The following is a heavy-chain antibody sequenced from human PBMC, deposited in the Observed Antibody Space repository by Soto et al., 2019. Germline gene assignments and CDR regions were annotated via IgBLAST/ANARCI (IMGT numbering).Heavy chain of an antibody. J-gene: IGHJ5*02. CDR2: ISSSSSTI. CDR3: ARDGRFGELSYNRFDP. D-gene: IGHD3-10*01. Sequence: EVQLVESGGGLVQPGGSLRLSCAASGFTFSSYSMNWVRQAPGKGLEWVSYISSSSSTIYYADSVKGRFTISRHNAKNSLYLQMISLRDEDTSVYYCARDGRFGELSYNRFDPWGQGTLVTVSS. V-gene: IGHV3-48*02. CDR1: GFTFSSYS.